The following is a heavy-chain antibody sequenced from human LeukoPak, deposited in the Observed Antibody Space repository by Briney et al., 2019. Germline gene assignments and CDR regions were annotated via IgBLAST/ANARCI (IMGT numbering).Heavy chain of an antibody. CDR1: GGSISSSSYY. CDR2: IYYSGST. Sequence: SETLSLTCTVSGGSISSSSYYWGWIRQPPGKGLEWIGSIYYSGSTYYNLSLKSRVTISVDTSKNQFSLKLSSVTAADTAVYYCARRGGDFWSGYYKYYFDYWGQGTLVTVSS. J-gene: IGHJ4*02. D-gene: IGHD3-3*01. CDR3: ARRGGDFWSGYYKYYFDY. V-gene: IGHV4-39*01.